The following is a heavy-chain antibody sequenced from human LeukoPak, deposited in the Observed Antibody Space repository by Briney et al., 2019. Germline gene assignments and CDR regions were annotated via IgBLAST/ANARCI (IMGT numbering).Heavy chain of an antibody. CDR3: ARGGYGSGSYYQSLLFDY. CDR1: GGSISSYY. Sequence: SETLSLTCTVSGGSISSYYWSWIRQPAGKGLEWIGRIYTSGSTNYNPSLKSRVTISVDKSKNQFSLKLSSVTAADTAVYYCARGGYGSGSYYQSLLFDYWGQGTLVTVSS. CDR2: IYTSGST. V-gene: IGHV4-4*07. J-gene: IGHJ4*02. D-gene: IGHD3-10*01.